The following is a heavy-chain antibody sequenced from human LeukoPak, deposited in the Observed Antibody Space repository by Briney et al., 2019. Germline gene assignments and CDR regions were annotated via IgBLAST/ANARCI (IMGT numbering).Heavy chain of an antibody. V-gene: IGHV4-30-4*07. CDR1: GGSISSGGYS. CDR2: IYYSGST. D-gene: IGHD3-3*01. Sequence: PSETLSLTCAVSGGSISSGGYSWSWIRQPPGKGLEWIGYIYYSGSTYYNPSLKSRVTISVDTSKNQFSLKLSSVTAADTALYYCARDNDDLNLESYFDYWGQGTLVTVSS. J-gene: IGHJ4*02. CDR3: ARDNDDLNLESYFDY.